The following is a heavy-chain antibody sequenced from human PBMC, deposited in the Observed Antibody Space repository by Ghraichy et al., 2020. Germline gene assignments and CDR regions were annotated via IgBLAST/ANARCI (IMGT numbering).Heavy chain of an antibody. J-gene: IGHJ6*02. CDR1: GGSFSGYY. D-gene: IGHD3-10*01. V-gene: IGHV4-34*01. CDR2: INHSGST. CDR3: ARNPLLWFREYHVPYYYYYGMDV. Sequence: SETLSLTCAVYGGSFSGYYWSWIRQPPGKGLEWIGEINHSGSTNYNPSLKSRVTISVDTSKNQFSLKLSSVTAADTAVYYCARNPLLWFREYHVPYYYYYGMDVWGQGTTVTVSS.